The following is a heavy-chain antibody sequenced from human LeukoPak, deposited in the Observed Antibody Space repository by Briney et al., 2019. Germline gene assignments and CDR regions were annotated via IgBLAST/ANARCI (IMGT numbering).Heavy chain of an antibody. Sequence: PGGSLRLSCAASGFTFSSYAMHWVRQAPGKGLEWVAVISYDGSNKYYADSVKGRFTISRDNSKNTLYLQMNSLRAEDTAVYYCAKDREWELLYNYSDYWGQGTLVTVSS. CDR2: ISYDGSNK. CDR1: GFTFSSYA. D-gene: IGHD1-26*01. V-gene: IGHV3-30-3*01. J-gene: IGHJ4*02. CDR3: AKDREWELLYNYSDY.